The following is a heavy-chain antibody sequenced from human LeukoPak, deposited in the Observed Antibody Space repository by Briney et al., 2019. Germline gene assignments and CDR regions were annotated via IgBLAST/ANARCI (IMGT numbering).Heavy chain of an antibody. CDR1: GYSFTSYW. Sequence: GESLKISCKGSGYSFTSYWIGWVRQMPGKGLEWMGIIYPGDSDTRYSPSFQGQVTISADKSISTAYLQWSSLKASDTAMYYCARLSGRPRPTGPLWFGELYGDAFDIWGQGTMVTVSS. D-gene: IGHD3-10*01. J-gene: IGHJ3*02. CDR2: IYPGDSDT. CDR3: ARLSGRPRPTGPLWFGELYGDAFDI. V-gene: IGHV5-51*01.